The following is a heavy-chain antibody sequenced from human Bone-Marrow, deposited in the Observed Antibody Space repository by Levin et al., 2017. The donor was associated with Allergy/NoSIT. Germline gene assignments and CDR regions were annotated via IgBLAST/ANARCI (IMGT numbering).Heavy chain of an antibody. D-gene: IGHD5-12*01. CDR1: GGSFSGYY. J-gene: IGHJ4*02. V-gene: IGHV4-34*01. CDR2: INHSGST. Sequence: PSETLSLTCAVYGGSFSGYYWSWIRQPPGKGLEWIGEINHSGSTNYNPSLKSRVTISVDTSKNQFSLKLSSVTAADTAVYYCARVIVATFIDYWGQGTLVTVSS. CDR3: ARVIVATFIDY.